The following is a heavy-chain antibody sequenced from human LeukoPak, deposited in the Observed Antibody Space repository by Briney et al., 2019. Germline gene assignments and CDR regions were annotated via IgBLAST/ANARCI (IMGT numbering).Heavy chain of an antibody. CDR2: ISAYNGNT. CDR1: GYTFTSYG. CDR3: ARAMTLLWFGELHNWFDP. D-gene: IGHD3-10*01. V-gene: IGHV1-18*01. Sequence: ASVKVSCKASGYTFTSYGISWVRQAPGQGLEWMGWISAYNGNTNYAQKLQGRVTMTTDTSTSTAYMELRSLRSDDTAVYYCARAMTLLWFGELHNWFDPWGQGTLVTVSS. J-gene: IGHJ5*02.